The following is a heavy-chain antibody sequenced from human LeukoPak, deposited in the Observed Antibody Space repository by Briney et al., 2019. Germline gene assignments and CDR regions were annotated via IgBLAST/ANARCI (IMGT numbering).Heavy chain of an antibody. CDR1: GGTFSSYA. D-gene: IGHD3-9*01. Sequence: EASVKVSCKASGGTFSSYAISWVRQAPGQGLEWMGRIIPILGIANYAQKFQGRVTITADKSTSTAYMELSSLRSEDTAVYYCARDGYDILTGYYVFDPWGQGTLVTVSS. V-gene: IGHV1-69*04. J-gene: IGHJ5*02. CDR2: IIPILGIA. CDR3: ARDGYDILTGYYVFDP.